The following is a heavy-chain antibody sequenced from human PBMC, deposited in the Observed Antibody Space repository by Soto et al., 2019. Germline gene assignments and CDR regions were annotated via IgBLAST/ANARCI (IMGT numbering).Heavy chain of an antibody. V-gene: IGHV4-59*01. Sequence: QVQLQESGPGLVKPSETLSLTCTVSGGSISSYYWCWIRQPPGQGLEWVGYIYYSGSTNYNPTLKGRVTISVNTSKNQFNLRLTSVTAADTAVYYCARVSSGRWYFDDWGQGTPVTVSS. CDR3: ARVSSGRWYFDD. CDR1: GGSISSYY. CDR2: IYYSGST. D-gene: IGHD6-19*01. J-gene: IGHJ4*02.